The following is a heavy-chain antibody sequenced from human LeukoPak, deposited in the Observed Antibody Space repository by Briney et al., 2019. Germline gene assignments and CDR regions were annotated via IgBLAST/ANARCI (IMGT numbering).Heavy chain of an antibody. CDR2: INPDSGGT. CDR1: GYTFTGYY. Sequence: GASVKVSCKASGYTFTGYYIQWMRQAPGQGLEWMGWINPDSGGTKYAQSLQGRVTMTRDTSINTAYMELSRLGSDDAAVCYCARLREGLYHFDSWGQGTLATVSS. J-gene: IGHJ4*02. V-gene: IGHV1-2*02. CDR3: ARLREGLYHFDS. D-gene: IGHD2-2*02.